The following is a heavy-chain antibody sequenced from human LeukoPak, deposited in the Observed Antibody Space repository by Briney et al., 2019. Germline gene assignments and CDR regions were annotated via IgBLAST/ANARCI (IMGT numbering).Heavy chain of an antibody. D-gene: IGHD3-10*01. V-gene: IGHV3-30*02. CDR3: ATHYYASGNYYNPIFY. CDR2: IRYDESDK. CDR1: GFTFSRYG. Sequence: PGGSLRLSCAASGFTFSRYGMHWVRQAPGKGLEWVAFIRYDESDKKYKDSVKGRFTVSKDNSKNTLSLQMHSLRVEATAVYYCATHYYASGNYYNPIFYWGQGALVTVSS. J-gene: IGHJ4*02.